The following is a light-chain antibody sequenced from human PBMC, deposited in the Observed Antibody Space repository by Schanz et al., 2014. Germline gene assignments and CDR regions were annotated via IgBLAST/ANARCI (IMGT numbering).Light chain of an antibody. CDR3: QQHDDLPLT. V-gene: IGKV1-33*01. CDR1: QDISTA. Sequence: DIQMTQSPSSLSASVGDRVIITCQASQDISTALDWYQQKPGKAPEVLIYDASNLETGVPSRFTGSGSGTHFTFTVSSLQPEDAATYYCQQHDDLPLTFGGGTRVEIK. CDR2: DAS. J-gene: IGKJ4*01.